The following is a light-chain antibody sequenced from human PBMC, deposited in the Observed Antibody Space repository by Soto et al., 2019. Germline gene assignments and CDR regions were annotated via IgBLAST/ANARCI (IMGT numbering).Light chain of an antibody. CDR3: QRSGSAPPYI. Sequence: EVVLTQSPGTLSLSPGERANLSCRASQSLDSTYLAWYQQKPGQSPRLVIYGASRRATGIPDRFSGSGSGTDFTLTIGRLEPEDFGVYYCQRSGSAPPYIFGAGTRLDI. CDR2: GAS. CDR1: QSLDSTY. J-gene: IGKJ2*01. V-gene: IGKV3-20*01.